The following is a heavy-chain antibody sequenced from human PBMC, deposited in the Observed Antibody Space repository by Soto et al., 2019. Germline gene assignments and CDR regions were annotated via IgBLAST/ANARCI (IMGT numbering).Heavy chain of an antibody. D-gene: IGHD3-22*01. Sequence: SETLSLTCTVSGGSISSYYWRWIRQPPGKGLEWIGYIYYRGSTIYNPSLKSRVTISVDTSKNQFSLKLISVTAADTAVYYCARAGSDSIGYYYFDYWGQGTLVTVSS. CDR3: ARAGSDSIGYYYFDY. J-gene: IGHJ4*02. CDR1: GGSISSYY. CDR2: IYYRGST. V-gene: IGHV4-59*01.